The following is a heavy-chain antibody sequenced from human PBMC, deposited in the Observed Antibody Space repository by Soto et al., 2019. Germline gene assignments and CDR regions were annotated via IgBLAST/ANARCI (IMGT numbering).Heavy chain of an antibody. CDR2: ISYDGSNK. CDR3: AKERRNRVPDY. J-gene: IGHJ4*02. V-gene: IGHV3-30*18. CDR1: GFTFSSYG. D-gene: IGHD1-1*01. Sequence: QVQLVESGGGVVQPGRSLRLSCAASGFTFSSYGMHWVRQAPGKGLEWVAVISYDGSNKYYADSVKGRFTISRDNSKNTLYLQMNILRAEDTAVYYCAKERRNRVPDYWGQGTLVTVSS.